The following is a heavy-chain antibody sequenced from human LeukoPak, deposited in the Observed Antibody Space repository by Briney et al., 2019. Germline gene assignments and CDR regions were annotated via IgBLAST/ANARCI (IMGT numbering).Heavy chain of an antibody. CDR3: AKEEDYDFWSGPKYY. J-gene: IGHJ4*02. D-gene: IGHD3-3*01. CDR1: GFTFSSYA. CDR2: ISYDGSNK. V-gene: IGHV3-30*04. Sequence: PGGSLRLSCAASGFTFSSYAMHWVRQAPGKGLEWVAVISYDGSNKYYADSVKGRFTISRDNSKNTLYLQMNSLRAEDTAVYYCAKEEDYDFWSGPKYYWGQGTLVTVSS.